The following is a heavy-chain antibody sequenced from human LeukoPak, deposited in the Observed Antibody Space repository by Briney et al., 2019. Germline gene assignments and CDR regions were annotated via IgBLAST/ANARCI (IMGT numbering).Heavy chain of an antibody. CDR3: ASSRGTMVRGVLSYYYYYYGMDV. Sequence: SETLSLTCAVYGGSFSGYYWSRIRQPPGKGLEWIGEINHSGSTNYNPSLKSRVTISVDTSKNQFSLKLSSVTAADTAVYYCASSRGTMVRGVLSYYYYYYGMDVWGQGTTVTVSS. D-gene: IGHD3-10*01. CDR1: GGSFSGYY. J-gene: IGHJ6*02. V-gene: IGHV4-34*01. CDR2: INHSGST.